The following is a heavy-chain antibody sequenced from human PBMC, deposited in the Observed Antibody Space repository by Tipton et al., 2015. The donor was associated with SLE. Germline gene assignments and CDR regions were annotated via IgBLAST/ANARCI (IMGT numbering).Heavy chain of an antibody. D-gene: IGHD1-26*01. V-gene: IGHV4-38-2*02. Sequence: TLSLTCTVSGYPISSDYFWGWIRQPPGKGLEWIGSIYHSGSTHYNPSLKSRVTISVDTSKNQFSLKLSSVTAADTAVYYCARAGGLWEPIPFFDYWGQGTLVTVSS. CDR1: GYPISSDYF. CDR3: ARAGGLWEPIPFFDY. CDR2: IYHSGST. J-gene: IGHJ4*02.